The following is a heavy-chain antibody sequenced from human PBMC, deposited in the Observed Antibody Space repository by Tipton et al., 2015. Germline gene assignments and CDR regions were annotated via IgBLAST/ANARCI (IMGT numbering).Heavy chain of an antibody. J-gene: IGHJ4*02. CDR3: ARGLLLWFGMTDY. Sequence: SLRLSCAASGFTFSTYWMSWVRQAPGKGLEWVANIKQDGSEKYYVDSVKGRFTISRDNAKNSLYLQMNSLRAEDTAVYYCARGLLLWFGMTDYWGQGTLVTVSS. CDR1: GFTFSTYW. V-gene: IGHV3-7*03. CDR2: IKQDGSEK. D-gene: IGHD3-10*01.